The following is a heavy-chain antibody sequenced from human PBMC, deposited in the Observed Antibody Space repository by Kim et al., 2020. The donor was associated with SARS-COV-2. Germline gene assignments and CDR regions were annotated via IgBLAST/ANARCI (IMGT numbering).Heavy chain of an antibody. D-gene: IGHD1-26*01. J-gene: IGHJ6*02. V-gene: IGHV3-53*01. CDR3: ARDPPSTSDYGLDV. Sequence: DSVGGRFSCSRDDSKNILYLQMNSLRAEDTATYFCARDPPSTSDYGLDVWGQGTTVTVSS.